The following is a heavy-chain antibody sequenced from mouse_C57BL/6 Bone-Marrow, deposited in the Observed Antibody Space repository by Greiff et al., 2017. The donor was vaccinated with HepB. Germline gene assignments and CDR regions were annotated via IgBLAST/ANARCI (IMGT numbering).Heavy chain of an antibody. CDR2: ISSGGDYI. D-gene: IGHD1-1*01. Sequence: DVQLVESGEGLVKPGGSLKLSCAASGFTFSSYAMSWVRQTPEKRLEWVAYISSGGDYIYYADTVKGRFTISRDNARNTLYLQMSSMKSEDTAMYYCTRDYYGSSYDYWGQGTALTVSS. J-gene: IGHJ2*01. CDR1: GFTFSSYA. CDR3: TRDYYGSSYDY. V-gene: IGHV5-9-1*02.